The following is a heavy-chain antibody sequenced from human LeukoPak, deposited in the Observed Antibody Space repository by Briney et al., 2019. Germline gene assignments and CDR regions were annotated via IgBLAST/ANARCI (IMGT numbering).Heavy chain of an antibody. J-gene: IGHJ4*02. CDR3: ARGSFESGGYYHHDY. Sequence: SETLSLTCTVSGDSINSGSSYWGWIRQPPGKGLEWIGSIYHSGSSYYNPSLKSRVTVSLDTSKNQLSLKVNSVTAADTAVYYCARGSFESGGYYHHDYWGQGALVTVSS. CDR1: GDSINSGSSY. V-gene: IGHV4-39*07. D-gene: IGHD3-22*01. CDR2: IYHSGSS.